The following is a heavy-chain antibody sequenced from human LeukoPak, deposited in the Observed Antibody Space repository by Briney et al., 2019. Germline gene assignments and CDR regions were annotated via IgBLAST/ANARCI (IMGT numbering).Heavy chain of an antibody. CDR2: INPNSGGT. J-gene: IGHJ4*02. D-gene: IGHD6-6*01. V-gene: IGHV1-2*02. CDR1: GYTFTGYY. Sequence: ASVKVSCKASGYTFTGYYMHWVRQAPGQGLEWMGWINPNSGGTNYAQKFQGRVTMTRDTSISTAYMELSRLRSDDTAVYYCARLYSSSSVRWYSGGWGFDYWGQGTLVTVSS. CDR3: ARLYSSSSVRWYSGGWGFDY.